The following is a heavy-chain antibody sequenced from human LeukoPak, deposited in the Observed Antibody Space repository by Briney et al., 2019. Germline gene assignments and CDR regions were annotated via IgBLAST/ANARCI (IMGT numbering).Heavy chain of an antibody. CDR3: ARHTGSIVWFDY. J-gene: IGHJ5*01. CDR1: GGSISNYY. Sequence: PSETLSLICTVSGGSISNYYWSWIRQPPGKGLEWIGYIYYSGRINYNPSLKSRVTISVDTSKNQFSLKLSSVTAADTAVYYCARHTGSIVWFDYWGQGALVTVSS. CDR2: IYYSGRI. D-gene: IGHD3-3*02. V-gene: IGHV4-59*08.